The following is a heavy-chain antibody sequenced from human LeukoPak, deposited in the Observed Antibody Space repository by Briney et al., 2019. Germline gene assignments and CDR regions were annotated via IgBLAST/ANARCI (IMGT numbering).Heavy chain of an antibody. J-gene: IGHJ4*02. CDR2: MYLSGTT. CDR1: GDSINSLDL. Sequence: SETLSLTCTVSGDSINSLDLWSWVRQPPGKGLEWIGEMYLSGTTHSNPSVKSRVTISIDKSKNQFLLNLSSVTAADTAVYYCARRRFSLDWGQGTLVTVSS. CDR3: ARRRFSLD. V-gene: IGHV4-4*02. D-gene: IGHD2/OR15-2a*01.